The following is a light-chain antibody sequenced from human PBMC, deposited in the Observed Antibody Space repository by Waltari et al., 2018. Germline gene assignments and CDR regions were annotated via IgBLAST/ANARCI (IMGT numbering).Light chain of an antibody. CDR2: ATS. J-gene: IGKJ4*01. CDR3: QQAASFPLS. V-gene: IGKV1-12*01. Sequence: DIQMTQSPSSVSASIGDRVSITCRASQGISSWLAWYQQKPGKAPKLLIYATSILHSGVPSRSSGSGSGTYFTLTITGLQPEDSAIYYCQQAASFPLSFGGGTKVEI. CDR1: QGISSW.